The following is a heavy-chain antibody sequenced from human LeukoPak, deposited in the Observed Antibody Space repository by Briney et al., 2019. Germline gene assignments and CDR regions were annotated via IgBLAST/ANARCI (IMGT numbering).Heavy chain of an antibody. V-gene: IGHV1-69*04. D-gene: IGHD1-26*01. Sequence: GASVKVSCKASGGTFSSYTISWVRQAPGQGLEWMGRIIPILGIANYAQKFQGRVTITADKSTSTGYMELSSLRSEDTAVYYCVRDGVGATIGLDYWGQGTLVTVSS. CDR3: VRDGVGATIGLDY. CDR1: GGTFSSYT. CDR2: IIPILGIA. J-gene: IGHJ4*02.